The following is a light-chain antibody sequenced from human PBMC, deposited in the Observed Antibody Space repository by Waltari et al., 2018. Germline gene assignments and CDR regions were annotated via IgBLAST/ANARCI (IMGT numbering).Light chain of an antibody. Sequence: QPVLTQSSSDSASLGSSVKFTCTLSSGHSLYSIAWHQQQPGIAPRYLMKLEGSGSYKKGTGVPDRCSGSSAGADRYLTISNVQSEYEGDYYFETWDSITYAVFGGGTMLTVL. V-gene: IGLV4-60*03. CDR3: ETWDSITYAV. CDR2: LEGSGSY. J-gene: IGLJ2*01. CDR1: SGHSLYS.